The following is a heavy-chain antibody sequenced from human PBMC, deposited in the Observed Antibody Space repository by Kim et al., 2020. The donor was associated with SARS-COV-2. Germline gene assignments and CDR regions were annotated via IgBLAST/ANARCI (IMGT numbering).Heavy chain of an antibody. CDR1: GGSISSSSYY. V-gene: IGHV4-39*01. J-gene: IGHJ4*02. CDR3: ARHDRYSYGYDY. Sequence: SETLSLTCTVSGGSISSSSYYWGWIRQPPGKGLEWIGSIYYSGSTYYNPSLKSRVTISVDTSKNQFSLKLSSVTAADTAVYYCARHDRYSYGYDYWGQGTLVTVSS. CDR2: IYYSGST. D-gene: IGHD5-18*01.